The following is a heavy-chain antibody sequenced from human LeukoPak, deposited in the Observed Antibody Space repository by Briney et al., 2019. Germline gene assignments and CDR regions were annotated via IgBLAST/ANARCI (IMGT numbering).Heavy chain of an antibody. J-gene: IGHJ5*02. CDR2: INSDGSST. Sequence: PGGSLRLSCAVSGFTFSSYRMHWVRQAPGKGLVWVSRINSDGSSTSYADSVKGRFTISRDNAKNTLYLQMNSLRAEDTAVYYCARDPRGYNWFDPWGQGTLVTVSS. D-gene: IGHD5-12*01. CDR1: GFTFSSYR. V-gene: IGHV3-74*01. CDR3: ARDPRGYNWFDP.